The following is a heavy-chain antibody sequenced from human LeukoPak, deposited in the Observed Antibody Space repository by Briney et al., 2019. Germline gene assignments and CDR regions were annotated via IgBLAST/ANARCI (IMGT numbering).Heavy chain of an antibody. J-gene: IGHJ4*02. Sequence: RGSLRLSCAASGFTFKTYSMNWVRQAPGKGLEWLSYVKSGNYDIQYADSVTGRFTVSRDSATNSLYLQMNDLKAEDTAVYYCARDSDWAFDYWGQGSLVTVSS. V-gene: IGHV3-48*01. D-gene: IGHD3-9*01. CDR3: ARDSDWAFDY. CDR2: VKSGNYDI. CDR1: GFTFKTYS.